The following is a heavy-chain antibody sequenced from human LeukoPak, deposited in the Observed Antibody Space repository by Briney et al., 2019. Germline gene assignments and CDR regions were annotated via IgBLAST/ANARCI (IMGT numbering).Heavy chain of an antibody. CDR1: GFTFSSYS. Sequence: GGSLRLSCAASGFTFSSYSMNWVRQAPGKGLEWVSSISSSSSYIYYADSVKGRFTISRDNSKNTLYLQMNSLRAEDTAVYYCAVWYSSGWYDPNFDYWGREPWSPSPQ. D-gene: IGHD6-19*01. CDR2: ISSSSSYI. CDR3: AVWYSSGWYDPNFDY. V-gene: IGHV3-21*04. J-gene: IGHJ4*02.